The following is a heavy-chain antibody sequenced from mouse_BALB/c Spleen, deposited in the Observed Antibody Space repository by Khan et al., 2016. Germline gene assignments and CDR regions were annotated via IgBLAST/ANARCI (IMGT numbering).Heavy chain of an antibody. J-gene: IGHJ4*01. D-gene: IGHD2-4*01. Sequence: EVQLVESGGGLVQPKGSLKLSCAASGFTFNTYAMNWVRQAPGKGLEWVARIRSKSNNYATYYADSVKDRFTISRDDSQSMLSLQMNNWKTKDTAMYYCVGYDYGYWGQGTSVTVSS. CDR2: IRSKSNNYAT. V-gene: IGHV10-1*02. CDR1: GFTFNTYA. CDR3: VGYDYGY.